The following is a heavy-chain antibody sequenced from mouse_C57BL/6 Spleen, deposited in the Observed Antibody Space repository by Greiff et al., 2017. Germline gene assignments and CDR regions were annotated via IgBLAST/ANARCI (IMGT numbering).Heavy chain of an antibody. J-gene: IGHJ2*01. V-gene: IGHV5-17*01. CDR2: ISSGSSTI. Sequence: DVKLVESGGGLVKPGGSLKLSCAASGFTFSDYGMHWVRQAPEKGLEWVAYISSGSSTIYYADTVKGRFTISRDNAKNTLFLQMTSLRSEDTAMYYCARPGSRWSFFYYWGQGATLTVSS. CDR3: ARPGSRWSFFYY. D-gene: IGHD6-1*01. CDR1: GFTFSDYG.